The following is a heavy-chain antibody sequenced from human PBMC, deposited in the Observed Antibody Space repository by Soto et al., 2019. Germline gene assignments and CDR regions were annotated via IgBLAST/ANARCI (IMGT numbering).Heavy chain of an antibody. D-gene: IGHD5-18*01. CDR2: IIPILGIA. CDR1: GGTFSSYT. CDR3: ARGGVDTTTGNYYYSYGMDV. V-gene: IGHV1-69*02. J-gene: IGHJ6*02. Sequence: QVQLEQSGAEVKKPGSSVKVSCKASGGTFSSYTISWVRQAPGQGLEWMGRIIPILGIANYAQKFQGRVTITADKATSTAYMELSSLRSEDTAVYYCARGGVDTTTGNYYYSYGMDVWGQGTTVTVSS.